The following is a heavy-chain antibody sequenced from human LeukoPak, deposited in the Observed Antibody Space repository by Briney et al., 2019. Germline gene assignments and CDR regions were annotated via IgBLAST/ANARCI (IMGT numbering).Heavy chain of an antibody. D-gene: IGHD6-19*01. J-gene: IGHJ4*02. CDR1: GYTFTSYY. Sequence: GASVKVSCKASGYTFTSYYTHWVRQAPGQGLEWMGVINLSSGSATYSQKFQVRVTMTRDTSTSTVYMELSSLISKDTAVYYCARDLIAVTGFIDYWGQGTLVTVSS. CDR2: INLSSGSA. CDR3: ARDLIAVTGFIDY. V-gene: IGHV1-46*01.